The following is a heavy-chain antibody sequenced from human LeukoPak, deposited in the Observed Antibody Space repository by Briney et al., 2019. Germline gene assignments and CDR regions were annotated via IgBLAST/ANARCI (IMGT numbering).Heavy chain of an antibody. J-gene: IGHJ4*02. V-gene: IGHV3-23*01. CDR3: AKGLGYGSGRTFFDY. CDR2: ISGSGGST. CDR1: GFTFSSYA. Sequence: PGGSLRLSCAASGFTFSSYAMSWVRQAPGKGLEWVSAISGSGGSTYYADSVKGRFTISRDNSENTLYLQMNSLRAEDTAVYYCAKGLGYGSGRTFFDYWGQGTLVTVSS. D-gene: IGHD3-10*01.